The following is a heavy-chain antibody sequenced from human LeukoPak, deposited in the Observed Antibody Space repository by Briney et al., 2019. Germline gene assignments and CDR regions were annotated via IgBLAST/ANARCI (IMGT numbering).Heavy chain of an antibody. CDR2: ISNSGSSK. CDR3: ASLTVTGGSLSDY. V-gene: IGHV3-48*03. D-gene: IGHD2-15*01. Sequence: GGSLRLSCVASGFTFSNYDMNWVRQVPGKGLEWVSYISNSGSSKYYVDSVKGRFTISRDNAKNSLYLQMNSLRAEDTAVYYCASLTVTGGSLSDYWGQGTLVTVSS. CDR1: GFTFSNYD. J-gene: IGHJ4*02.